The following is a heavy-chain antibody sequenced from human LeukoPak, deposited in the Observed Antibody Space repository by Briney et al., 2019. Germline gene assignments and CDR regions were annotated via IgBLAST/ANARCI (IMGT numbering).Heavy chain of an antibody. V-gene: IGHV3-23*01. CDR3: TTGGIKLGSSSTNLDFDY. Sequence: SGGSLRLSCAATGFTFSGSAMSRDRKAPGKGLEWISACSGSGGSTYYADSVKGRFTISRDNSKNTLYLQMNSLKTEDTAVYYCTTGGIKLGSSSTNLDFDYWGQGTLVTVSS. CDR2: CSGSGGST. CDR1: GFTFSGSA. J-gene: IGHJ4*02. D-gene: IGHD6-13*01.